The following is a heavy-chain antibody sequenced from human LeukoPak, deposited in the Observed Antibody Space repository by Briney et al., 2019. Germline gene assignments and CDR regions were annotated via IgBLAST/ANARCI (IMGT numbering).Heavy chain of an antibody. CDR1: GFTFSSYA. CDR3: AKWGSQWLVRGGYYFDY. CDR2: ISGSGGST. D-gene: IGHD6-19*01. J-gene: IGHJ4*02. Sequence: GGSLRLSCAASGFTFSSYAMSWVRQAPGKGLEWVSAISGSGGSTYYADSVKGRFTISRDNSKNTLYLQMNSLRAEDTAVYYCAKWGSQWLVRGGYYFDYWGQGTLVTVSS. V-gene: IGHV3-23*01.